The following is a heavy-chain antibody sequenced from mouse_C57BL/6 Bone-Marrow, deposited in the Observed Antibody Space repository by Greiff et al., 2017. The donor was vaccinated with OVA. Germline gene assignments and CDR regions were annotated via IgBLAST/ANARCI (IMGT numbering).Heavy chain of an antibody. D-gene: IGHD1-1*02. CDR3: ARDGDYVDY. CDR2: IDPEDDET. J-gene: IGHJ2*01. Sequence: VQLQQSGAELVKPGASVKLSCTASGFNIKDYYMHWVKQRTEQGLEWIGRIDPEDDETKYAPKFQGKATITADTSSHTAYLQLSSLTSEDTAVYYCARDGDYVDYWGQGTTLTVSS. CDR1: GFNIKDYY. V-gene: IGHV14-2*01.